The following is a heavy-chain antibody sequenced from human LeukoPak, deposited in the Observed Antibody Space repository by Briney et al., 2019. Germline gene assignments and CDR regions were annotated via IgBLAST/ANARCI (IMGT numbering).Heavy chain of an antibody. J-gene: IGHJ3*02. Sequence: GGSLRLSCAASGFTFSSYGMHWVRQAPGKGLEWVAVISYDGSNKYYADSVKGRFTISRDNSKNTLYLQMNSLRAEDTAVYYCARAITIFGELIWGQGTMVTVSS. D-gene: IGHD3-3*01. CDR1: GFTFSSYG. CDR2: ISYDGSNK. CDR3: ARAITIFGELI. V-gene: IGHV3-30*03.